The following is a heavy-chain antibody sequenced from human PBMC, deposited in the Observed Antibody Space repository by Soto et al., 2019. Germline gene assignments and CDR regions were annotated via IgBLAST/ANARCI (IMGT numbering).Heavy chain of an antibody. J-gene: IGHJ2*01. V-gene: IGHV1-18*01. CDR2: ISAYNGNT. Sequence: ASVKVSCKASGYTFTSYGISWVQQAPGQGLEWMGWISAYNGNTNYAQKLQGRVTMTTDTSTSTAYMELRSLRSDDTAVYYCATGSYYDFWSGYRDWYFDLWGRGTLVTVSS. D-gene: IGHD3-3*01. CDR3: ATGSYYDFWSGYRDWYFDL. CDR1: GYTFTSYG.